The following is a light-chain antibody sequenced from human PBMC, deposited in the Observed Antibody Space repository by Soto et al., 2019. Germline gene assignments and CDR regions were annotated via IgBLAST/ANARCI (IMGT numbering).Light chain of an antibody. CDR3: QQYGASPIYT. J-gene: IGKJ2*01. CDR1: QGISTF. V-gene: IGKV1-39*01. CDR2: AAS. Sequence: DIQMTQSPSSLSTSVGDRVTITCRASQGISTFLNWYQQKPGKAPRLLIYAASRLQSGVPARFSGSGVETDFTLTISRLEPEDFAVYYCQQYGASPIYTFGQGTKLEIK.